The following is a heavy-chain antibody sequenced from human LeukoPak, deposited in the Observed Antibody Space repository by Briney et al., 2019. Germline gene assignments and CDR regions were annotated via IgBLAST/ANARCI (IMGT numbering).Heavy chain of an antibody. CDR3: ARAPGGPRPGNWFDP. Sequence: SGGSLRLSCAASGFTFSLCTINWVRQSPGKGLEWVSSISSGGDYIYYAESVRGRFTVSRDNAKNFLYLQMNSLRAEDTAIYYCARAPGGPRPGNWFDPWGQGSLVTVSS. CDR1: GFTFSLCT. J-gene: IGHJ5*02. V-gene: IGHV3-21*06. D-gene: IGHD1-1*01. CDR2: ISSGGDYI.